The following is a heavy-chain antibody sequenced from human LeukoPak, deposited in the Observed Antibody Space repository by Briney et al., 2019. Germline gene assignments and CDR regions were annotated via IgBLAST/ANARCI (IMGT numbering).Heavy chain of an antibody. J-gene: IGHJ5*02. V-gene: IGHV1-8*01. D-gene: IGHD4-17*01. CDR3: TRTLGVTVTPFDP. CDR1: GYTFVNFG. Sequence: GASVKVSCKASGYTFVNFGLIRVRQAPGQGLEWMGWMNPNSGNTGYAQKFQGRVTITRNTSISTAYMELSSLKSEDTAVYYCTRTLGVTVTPFDPWGQGTLVTVSS. CDR2: MNPNSGNT.